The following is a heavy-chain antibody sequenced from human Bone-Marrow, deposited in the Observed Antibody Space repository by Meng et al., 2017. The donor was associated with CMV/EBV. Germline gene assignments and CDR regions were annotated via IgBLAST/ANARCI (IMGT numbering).Heavy chain of an antibody. CDR2: INPNSGGT. CDR1: GYTFTGSY. CDR3: ARGDDFWSGYYSYYYGMDV. D-gene: IGHD3-3*01. V-gene: IGHV1-2*02. Sequence: GSVKVSCKASGYTFTGSYMHWVRQAPGQGLEWMGWINPNSGGTNYAQKFQGRVTMTRDTSISTAYMELSRLRSDDTAVYYCARGDDFWSGYYSYYYGMDVWGQGTTVTVSS. J-gene: IGHJ6*02.